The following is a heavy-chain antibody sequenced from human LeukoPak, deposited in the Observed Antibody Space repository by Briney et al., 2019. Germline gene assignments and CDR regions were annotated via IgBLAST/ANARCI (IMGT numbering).Heavy chain of an antibody. D-gene: IGHD3-10*01. J-gene: IGHJ3*02. V-gene: IGHV4-59*01. CDR3: ARDGATPTMVRGVIHAFDI. Sequence: PSETLSLTCTVSGGSISSYYWSWIRQPPGKGLEWIGYIYYSGSTSYNPSLKSRVTISVDTSKNQFSLKLSSVTAADTAVYYCARDGATPTMVRGVIHAFDIWGQGTMVTVSS. CDR2: IYYSGST. CDR1: GGSISSYY.